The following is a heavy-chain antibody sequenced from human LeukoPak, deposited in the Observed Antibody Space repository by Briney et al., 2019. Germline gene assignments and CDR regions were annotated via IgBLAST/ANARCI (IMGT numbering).Heavy chain of an antibody. D-gene: IGHD1-26*01. CDR3: ASKNSGSYNTFDI. V-gene: IGHV3-11*06. CDR1: GGSFSGYY. CDR2: ISSGSAYT. Sequence: PSETLSLTCAVYGGSFSGYYWSWIRQPPGKGLEWVSYISSGSAYTKYADSVKGRFTISRDNAKNSLYLQMNSLRAEDTAVYYCASKNSGSYNTFDIWGQGTMVTVSS. J-gene: IGHJ3*02.